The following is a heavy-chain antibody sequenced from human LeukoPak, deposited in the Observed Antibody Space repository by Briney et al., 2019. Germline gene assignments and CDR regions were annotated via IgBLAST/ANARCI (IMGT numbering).Heavy chain of an antibody. CDR3: ARGEKYYYFYMDV. Sequence: SETLSLTCTVSGGSLTSHYWSWIRQPPGKGLEWIGYIYYSGSTIYNPSLKSRVSISVDTSKDQFSLRLNSVTAADTAMYYCARGEKYYYFYMDVWGEGTAVTISS. CDR1: GGSLTSHY. D-gene: IGHD1-26*01. CDR2: IYYSGST. V-gene: IGHV4-59*11. J-gene: IGHJ6*03.